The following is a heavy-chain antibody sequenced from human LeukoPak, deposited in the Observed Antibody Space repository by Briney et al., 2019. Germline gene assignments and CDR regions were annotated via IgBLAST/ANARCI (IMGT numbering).Heavy chain of an antibody. V-gene: IGHV3-30-3*01. D-gene: IGHD3-22*01. CDR2: ISYDGSNK. Sequence: GGSLRLSCAASGFTFSSYAMSWVRQAPGKGLEWVAVISYDGSNKYYADSVKGRFTISRDNSKNTLYLQMNSLRAEDTAVYYCARSYDSSGYEFDYWGQGTLVTVSS. CDR3: ARSYDSSGYEFDY. CDR1: GFTFSSYA. J-gene: IGHJ4*02.